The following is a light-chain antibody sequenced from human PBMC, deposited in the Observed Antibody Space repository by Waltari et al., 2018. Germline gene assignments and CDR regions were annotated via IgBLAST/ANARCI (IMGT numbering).Light chain of an antibody. V-gene: IGLV2-14*01. Sequence: QSALTQPASVSGSPGQSITISCTGTSSDVGGYNYVSWYQQHPGKAPKFMIYDVSQRPSGVSNRFSGSKSGNTASLTISGLQAEDEADYYYSSYTSNNIWVFGGGTKLTVL. CDR1: SSDVGGYNY. J-gene: IGLJ3*02. CDR3: SSYTSNNIWV. CDR2: DVS.